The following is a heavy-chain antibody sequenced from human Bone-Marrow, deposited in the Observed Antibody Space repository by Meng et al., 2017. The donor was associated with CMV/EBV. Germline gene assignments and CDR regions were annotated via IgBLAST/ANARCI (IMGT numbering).Heavy chain of an antibody. CDR2: IRYDGSKK. CDR1: GFTFSSFG. Sequence: GGSLRLSCAASGFTFSSFGFHWVRQAPGKGLEWVAFIRYDGSKKDHADSVKGRFTISRDDSKNTLYVQMNSLRAEDTAVYYCAKEGKRGSEDVDYWGQGSLVTVSS. CDR3: AKEGKRGSEDVDY. V-gene: IGHV3-30*02. J-gene: IGHJ4*02. D-gene: IGHD3-10*01.